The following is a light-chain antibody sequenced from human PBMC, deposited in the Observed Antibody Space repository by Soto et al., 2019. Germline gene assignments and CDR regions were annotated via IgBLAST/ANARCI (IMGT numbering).Light chain of an antibody. J-gene: IGLJ3*02. CDR1: SSDVGGYNY. CDR3: SSYAGSNNWV. Sequence: QSALTQPPSASGSPGQSVTFSCTGTSSDVGGYNYVSWYQQHPGRAPKLIIYEVTKRPSGVPDRFSGSKSGNTASLTVSGLQAEDEAAYYCSSYAGSNNWVFGGGTKLTFL. CDR2: EVT. V-gene: IGLV2-8*01.